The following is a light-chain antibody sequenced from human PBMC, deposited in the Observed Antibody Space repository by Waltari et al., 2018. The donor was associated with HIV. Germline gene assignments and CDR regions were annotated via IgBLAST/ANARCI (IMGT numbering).Light chain of an antibody. CDR3: QAWDSKTVF. CDR2: DDT. J-gene: IGLJ2*01. V-gene: IGLV3-21*02. Sequence: SYVLTQPPSVSVAPGQTARITCGGNTIGSKSVHWYQQKPGQAPVLVVYDDTDRPSGIPERFSGSKSGNTATLTISGTQALDEADYYCQAWDSKTVFFGGGTEVTVL. CDR1: TIGSKS.